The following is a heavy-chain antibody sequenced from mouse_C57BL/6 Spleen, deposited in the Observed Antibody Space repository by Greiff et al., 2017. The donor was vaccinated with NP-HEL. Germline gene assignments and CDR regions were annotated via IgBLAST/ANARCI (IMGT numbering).Heavy chain of an antibody. CDR1: GYTFTSYW. V-gene: IGHV1-50*01. CDR2: IDPSDSYT. J-gene: IGHJ3*01. Sequence: QVQLQQPGAELVKPGASVKLSCKASGYTFTSYWMQWVKQRPGQGLEWIGEIDPSDSYTNYNQKFKGKATLTVDTSSRTGYMQLSSLTSEDSAVYYSARFYDGYTWFAYWGQGTLVTVSA. D-gene: IGHD2-3*01. CDR3: ARFYDGYTWFAY.